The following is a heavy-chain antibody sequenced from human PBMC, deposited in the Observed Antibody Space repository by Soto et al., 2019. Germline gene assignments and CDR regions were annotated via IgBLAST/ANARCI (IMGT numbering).Heavy chain of an antibody. D-gene: IGHD1-26*01. J-gene: IGHJ6*02. CDR2: VYSTGGV. CDR1: GDSIGRFY. CDR3: ARDLSGTGLDI. Sequence: QLHESGPGLVKPSETLSLTCNVSGDSIGRFYWRWIRQSAGKGLEWIGRVYSTGGVTYNPALKGRVTISLDRSNHHVSIEMNSVTAADTAVYFCARDLSGTGLDIWGRGTRVSVSS. V-gene: IGHV4-4*07.